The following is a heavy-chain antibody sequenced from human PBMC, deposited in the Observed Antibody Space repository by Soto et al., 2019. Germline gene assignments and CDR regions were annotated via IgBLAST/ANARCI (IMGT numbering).Heavy chain of an antibody. D-gene: IGHD1-1*01. CDR3: LSFWTDS. V-gene: IGHV3-7*03. CDR2: IKEDGSEM. Sequence: EVQMVGSGGGLVQPGGSLRLSCAASGFTFTNYWMNWVRQAPGKGLEWVANIKEDGSEMNYVDSVKGRFTISRDNAKNSVYLQMNSRRAEDTAVYYCLSFWTDSWGPGALVTVSS. CDR1: GFTFTNYW. J-gene: IGHJ4*02.